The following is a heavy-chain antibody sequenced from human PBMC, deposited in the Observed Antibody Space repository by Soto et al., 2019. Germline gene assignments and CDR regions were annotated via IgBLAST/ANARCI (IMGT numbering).Heavy chain of an antibody. CDR2: ISGSGGST. CDR3: AKGRGYDILTGYYAPHNWFDP. CDR1: GFTFSSYA. J-gene: IGHJ5*02. D-gene: IGHD3-9*01. Sequence: GGSLRLFCAASGFTFSSYAMSWVRQAPGKGLEWVSAISGSGGSTYYADSVKGRFTISRDNSKNTLYLQMNSLRAEDTAVYYCAKGRGYDILTGYYAPHNWFDPWGQGTLVTVSS. V-gene: IGHV3-23*01.